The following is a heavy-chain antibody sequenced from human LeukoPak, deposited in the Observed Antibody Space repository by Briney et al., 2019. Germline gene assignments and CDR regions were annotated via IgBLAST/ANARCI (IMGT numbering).Heavy chain of an antibody. V-gene: IGHV4-34*01. Sequence: SETLSLTCAVYGGSFSSYYWSWIRQPPGKGLEWIGEINHSGSTNYNPSLKSRVTISVDTSKNQFSLKLSSVTAADTAVYYCRGGYYWDAFDIWGQGTMVTVSS. CDR3: RGGYYWDAFDI. D-gene: IGHD3-22*01. CDR1: GGSFSSYY. CDR2: INHSGST. J-gene: IGHJ3*02.